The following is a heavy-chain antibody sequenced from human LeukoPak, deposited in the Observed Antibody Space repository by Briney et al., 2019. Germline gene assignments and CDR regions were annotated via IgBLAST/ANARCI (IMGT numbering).Heavy chain of an antibody. CDR2: INSDGSGT. J-gene: IGHJ3*02. D-gene: IGHD3-16*01. CDR1: GFTFSSYW. V-gene: IGHV3-74*01. CDR3: ARGKDGVWAFDI. Sequence: GGSLRLSCGASGFTFSSYWMHSVRQAPGMGLVWVSRINSDGSGTTYADSVKGRVTISRDNAKNTLYLRMNSLRAEDAAVYYCARGKDGVWAFDIWGQGTTVTVSS.